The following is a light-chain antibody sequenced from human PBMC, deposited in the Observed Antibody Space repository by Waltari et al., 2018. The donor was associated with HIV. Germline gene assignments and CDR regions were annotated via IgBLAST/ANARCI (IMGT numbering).Light chain of an antibody. CDR2: KDT. CDR3: QSGDNKLTSVF. J-gene: IGLJ2*01. Sequence: SSELTQPPSVSVSPGQTVRITCSGDALPTQYTSWYQQKPGQPPVLVMYKDTQRSSGTPERFSGSSSVTTVTLTITAVRAEDEAYYYCQSGDNKLTSVFFGGGTRLTVL. V-gene: IGLV3-25*03. CDR1: ALPTQY.